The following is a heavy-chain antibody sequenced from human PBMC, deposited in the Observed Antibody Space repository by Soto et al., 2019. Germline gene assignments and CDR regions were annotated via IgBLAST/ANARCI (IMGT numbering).Heavy chain of an antibody. J-gene: IGHJ5*02. CDR3: ARDSRTGCSSTDCYMS. V-gene: IGHV3-11*06. D-gene: IGHD2-2*01. CDR1: GFTFSDYY. Sequence: GGSLRLSCAASGFTFSDYYMSWIRQAPGKGLEYVSYIVGRSVYTNYADSVRGRFTISRDNAKNSLYLDMSSLTAEDTGVYYCARDSRTGCSSTDCYMSWGRGILVTVSS. CDR2: IVGRSVYT.